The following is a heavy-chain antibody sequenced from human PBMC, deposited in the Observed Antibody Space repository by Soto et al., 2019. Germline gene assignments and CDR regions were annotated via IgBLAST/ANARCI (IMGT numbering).Heavy chain of an antibody. CDR2: ISYDGSNK. D-gene: IGHD5-12*01. CDR1: GFTFSSYA. J-gene: IGHJ3*02. CDR3: ARGGEMATIRLGAHDAFDI. V-gene: IGHV3-30-3*01. Sequence: LSLSCAASGFTFSSYAMHWVRQAPGKGLEWVAVISYDGSNKYYADSVKGRFTISRDNSKNTLYLQMNSLRAEDTAVYYCARGGEMATIRLGAHDAFDIWGQGTMVTVSS.